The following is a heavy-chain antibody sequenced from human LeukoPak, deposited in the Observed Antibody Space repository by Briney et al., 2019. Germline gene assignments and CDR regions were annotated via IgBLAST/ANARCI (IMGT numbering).Heavy chain of an antibody. J-gene: IGHJ4*02. CDR3: ATAYNSDY. V-gene: IGHV5-51*01. CDR1: GYTFANHW. D-gene: IGHD1-14*01. CDR2: MYPGDSDI. Sequence: GESLKISCKASGYTFANHWIGLVRQMPGKGLDWMAIMYPGDSDIRYSPSFQGQVTISADRSITTAYLQWNSLKASDTAIYYCATAYNSDYWGQGTLVTVSS.